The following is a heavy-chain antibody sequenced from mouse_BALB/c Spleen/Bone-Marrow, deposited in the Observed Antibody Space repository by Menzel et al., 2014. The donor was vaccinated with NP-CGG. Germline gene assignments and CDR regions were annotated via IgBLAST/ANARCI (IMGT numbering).Heavy chain of an antibody. D-gene: IGHD2-4*01. CDR3: AKIYYDFDGFAH. J-gene: IGHJ3*01. CDR2: IWGVGTT. V-gene: IGHV2-6-5*01. CDR1: GFSLTDYG. Sequence: VQVVESGPGLVAPSQRLSITCTVSGFSLTDYGVSWIRQPPGKGLEWLGVIWGVGTTYYNSALKSRLSISKDNSKSQVFLKMNSLQTDDTAIYYCAKIYYDFDGFAHWGQGTLVTVSA.